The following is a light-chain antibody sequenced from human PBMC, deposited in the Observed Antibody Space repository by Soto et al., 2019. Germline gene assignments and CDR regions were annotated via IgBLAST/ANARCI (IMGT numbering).Light chain of an antibody. V-gene: IGKV1-5*03. J-gene: IGKJ1*01. CDR3: QQYNSFPWT. CDR1: QTISSW. Sequence: EIQLTKSPSSLSASVGDRVTITCRASQTISSWLAWYQQKPGKAPKLLIYKASTLKSGVPSRFSGSGSGTEFTLTISRLQPDDFATYYCQQYNSFPWTFGQGTKADIK. CDR2: KAS.